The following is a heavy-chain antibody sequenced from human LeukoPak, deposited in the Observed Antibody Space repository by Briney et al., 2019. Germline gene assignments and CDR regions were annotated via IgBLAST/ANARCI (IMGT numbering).Heavy chain of an antibody. CDR2: IYYSGST. D-gene: IGHD3-3*01. CDR1: GDSISSYY. CDR3: ARHTNRLDAFDI. J-gene: IGHJ3*02. V-gene: IGHV4-59*08. Sequence: SETLSLTCTVSGDSISSYYWSWIRQPPGKGLEWIGYIYYSGSTNYNPSLKSRVTISVDTSKNQFSLKPSSVTAADTAVYFCARHTNRLDAFDIWGQGTMVTVSS.